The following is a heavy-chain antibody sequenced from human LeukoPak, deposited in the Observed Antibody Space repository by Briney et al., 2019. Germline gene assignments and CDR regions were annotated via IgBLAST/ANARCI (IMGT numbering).Heavy chain of an antibody. CDR2: ISAYNGNT. V-gene: IGHV1-18*01. Sequence: ASVKVSCKASGYTFTSYGISWVRQAPGQGLEWMGWISAYNGNTNYAQKLQGRVTMTTDTSTSTAYMELRSLRSEDTAVYYCARGRFRYSYGYIWVFDYWGQGTLVTVSS. CDR1: GYTFTSYG. D-gene: IGHD5-18*01. J-gene: IGHJ4*02. CDR3: ARGRFRYSYGYIWVFDY.